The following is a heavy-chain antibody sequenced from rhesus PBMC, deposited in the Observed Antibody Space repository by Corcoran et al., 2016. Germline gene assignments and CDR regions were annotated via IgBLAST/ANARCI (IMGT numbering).Heavy chain of an antibody. J-gene: IGHJ3*01. V-gene: IGHV4-73*01. D-gene: IGHD1-1*01. Sequence: QVKLQQWGEGLVKPSETLSLTCAVYGASMSGYYYWTWIRQAPGKGLEWIGNFDGYGSISQYNPSLKNRVTSSGDTSKKQFSLRLNSVTAADTAVYYCARGGQPHDAFDFWGQGLRVTVSS. CDR2: FDGYGSIS. CDR3: ARGGQPHDAFDF. CDR1: GASMSGYYY.